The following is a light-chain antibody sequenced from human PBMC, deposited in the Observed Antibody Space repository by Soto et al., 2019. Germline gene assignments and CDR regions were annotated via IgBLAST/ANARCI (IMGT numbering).Light chain of an antibody. CDR2: EVS. V-gene: IGLV2-8*01. J-gene: IGLJ1*01. CDR1: SSDVGGYNY. CDR3: SSYAGSTSCV. Sequence: QSALTQPPSASGSPGQSVTISCTGTSSDVGGYNYVSWYQQHPGKAPKLMIYEVSKRPSGVPDRFSGSKSGNTASLTVSGLQAEDEADYYCSSYAGSTSCVFGTGTTVTVL.